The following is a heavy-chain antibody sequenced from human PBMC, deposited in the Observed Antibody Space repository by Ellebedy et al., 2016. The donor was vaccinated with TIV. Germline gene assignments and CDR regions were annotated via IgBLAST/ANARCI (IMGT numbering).Heavy chain of an antibody. J-gene: IGHJ3*02. D-gene: IGHD4-23*01. CDR2: IYHSGST. V-gene: IGHV4-61*01. Sequence: MPSDTLSLTCTVSGGSISSSSYYWSWIRQPPGKGLEWIGYIYHSGSTNYNPSLKSRVTISVDTSKNQFSLKLSSVTAADTAVYYCARDDYGGNSDWAFDIWGQGTMVTVSS. CDR3: ARDDYGGNSDWAFDI. CDR1: GGSISSSSYY.